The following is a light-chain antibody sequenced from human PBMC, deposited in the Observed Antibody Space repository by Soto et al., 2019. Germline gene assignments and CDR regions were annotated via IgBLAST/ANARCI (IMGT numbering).Light chain of an antibody. CDR3: SSYTSSNTLEV. CDR2: EVS. Sequence: SVLIQPASVSGSPGQSITISCTGTSSDVGGSNYVSWYQHHPHRAPKLLIFEVSYRPSGASNRFSGSKSGNMASLTISGLQAEDEADYYCSSYTSSNTLEVFGSGTKVTVL. CDR1: SSDVGGSNY. J-gene: IGLJ1*01. V-gene: IGLV2-14*01.